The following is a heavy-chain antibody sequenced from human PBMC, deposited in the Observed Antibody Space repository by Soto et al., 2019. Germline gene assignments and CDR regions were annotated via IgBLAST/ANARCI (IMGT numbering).Heavy chain of an antibody. D-gene: IGHD3-10*01. CDR3: ARRFFDLGSAFDF. V-gene: IGHV6-1*01. J-gene: IGHJ4*02. CDR1: GDSVSSNSAA. CDR2: TYYRSKWYN. Sequence: SQTLSLTCAISGDSVSSNSAAWNWIRQSPSGGLEWLGRTYYRSKWYNDYATSMKSRITISPDTSKNQFSLHLNSVTPEDTAVYFCARRFFDLGSAFDFWGQGTPVTVSS.